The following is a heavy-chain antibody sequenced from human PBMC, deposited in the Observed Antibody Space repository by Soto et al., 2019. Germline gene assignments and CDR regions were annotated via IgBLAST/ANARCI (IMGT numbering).Heavy chain of an antibody. J-gene: IGHJ4*02. CDR1: GFTFSSYA. V-gene: IGHV3-30-3*01. D-gene: IGHD3-16*01. CDR3: AVWGEY. Sequence: QVQLVESGGGVVQPGRSLRLSCAASGFTFSSYAMHWVRQAPGKGLEWVAVISYDGSNKYYADSVKGRFTISRDNSKNTRYLQMNSLRAEDTAVYYGAVWGEYWGQGTLVTVSS. CDR2: ISYDGSNK.